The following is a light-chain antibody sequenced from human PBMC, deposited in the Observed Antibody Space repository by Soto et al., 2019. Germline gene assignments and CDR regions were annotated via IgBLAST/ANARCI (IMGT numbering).Light chain of an antibody. CDR3: SSYVTGNSLI. J-gene: IGLJ2*01. CDR1: SRDVGGHDY. Sequence: QSVLTQPPSASGSPGQSVTISCTGTSRDVGGHDYVSWYQQHPGKAPKLMIYELSKRPSGVPDRFSGSKSGNTASLTVSGLQAEEEADYYCSSYVTGNSLIFGGGTKLTVL. V-gene: IGLV2-8*01. CDR2: ELS.